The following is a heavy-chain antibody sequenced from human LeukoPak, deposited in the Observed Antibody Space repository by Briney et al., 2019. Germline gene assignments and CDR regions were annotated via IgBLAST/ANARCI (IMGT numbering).Heavy chain of an antibody. J-gene: IGHJ4*02. CDR2: ISDSVDST. D-gene: IGHD6-6*01. Sequence: GGSLRLSCAASGFTFSSYAMSWVRQAPGKGLEWVSGISDSVDSTHYADSVKGRFTISRDNSKNTLYLQMNSLRAEDTALYYRAKDLARIGARQSDYWGQGTLVTVSS. V-gene: IGHV3-23*01. CDR3: AKDLARIGARQSDY. CDR1: GFTFSSYA.